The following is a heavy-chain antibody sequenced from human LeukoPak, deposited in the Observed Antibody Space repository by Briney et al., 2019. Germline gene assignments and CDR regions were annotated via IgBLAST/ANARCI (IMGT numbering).Heavy chain of an antibody. CDR3: ARSALGVPYFDY. CDR1: GGTFSSYA. D-gene: IGHD3-16*01. J-gene: IGHJ4*02. V-gene: IGHV1-69*13. Sequence: GASVKVSCKASGGTFSSYAIGWVRQAPGQGLEWMGGIIPIFGTANYAQKFQGRVTITADESTSTAYMELSSLRSEDTAVYYCARSALGVPYFDYWGQGTLVTVSS. CDR2: IIPIFGTA.